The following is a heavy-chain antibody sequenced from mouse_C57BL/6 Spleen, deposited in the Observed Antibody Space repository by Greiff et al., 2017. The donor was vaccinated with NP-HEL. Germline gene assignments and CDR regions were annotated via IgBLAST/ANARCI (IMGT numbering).Heavy chain of an antibody. J-gene: IGHJ3*01. CDR1: GYTFTSYW. Sequence: QVQLQQSGAELVKPGASVKMSCKASGYTFTSYWITWVKQRPGQGLEWIGDIYPGSGSTNYNEKFKSKATLTVDTSSSTAYMQLSSLTSEDSAVYYCARSTTTVVAPSFSYWGQGTLVTVSA. CDR2: IYPGSGST. CDR3: ARSTTTVVAPSFSY. V-gene: IGHV1-55*01. D-gene: IGHD1-1*01.